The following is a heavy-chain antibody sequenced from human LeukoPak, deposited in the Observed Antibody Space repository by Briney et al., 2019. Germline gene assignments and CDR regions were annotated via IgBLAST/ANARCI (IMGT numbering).Heavy chain of an antibody. V-gene: IGHV4-34*01. CDR2: INHSGST. Sequence: SETLSLTCAVYGGSFSGYYWSWIRQPPGKGLEWIGEINHSGSTNYNPSLKSRVTISVDTSKNQFPLKLSSVTAADTAVYYCARSLRLGELSLGDYWGQGTLVTVSS. CDR3: ARSLRLGELSLGDY. D-gene: IGHD3-16*02. J-gene: IGHJ4*02. CDR1: GGSFSGYY.